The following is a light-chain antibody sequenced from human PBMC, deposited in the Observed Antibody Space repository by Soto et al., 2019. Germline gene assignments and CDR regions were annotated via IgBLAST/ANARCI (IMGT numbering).Light chain of an antibody. CDR1: SSDVGAYKY. J-gene: IGLJ3*02. Sequence: QSALTQPPSASGSPGQSVTISCTGTSSDVGAYKYVSWYQQYPGKGPKLMIYEVTKRPSGVPDRFSGSKSGTKASLTVSGLQAEDEADYYCTSYVGNDIWVFGGGTKLTVL. CDR2: EVT. CDR3: TSYVGNDIWV. V-gene: IGLV2-8*01.